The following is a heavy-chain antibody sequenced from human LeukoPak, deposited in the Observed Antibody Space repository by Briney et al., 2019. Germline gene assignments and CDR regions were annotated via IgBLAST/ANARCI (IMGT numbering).Heavy chain of an antibody. D-gene: IGHD3-10*01. Sequence: PGGPLRLSCAASGFTFSSYGMHWVRQAPGKGLEWVAFIRYDGSNKYYADSVKGRFTISRDNSKNTLYLQMNSLRAEDTAVYYCAKDGVAMVRGVYFDYWGQGTLVTVSS. J-gene: IGHJ4*02. CDR3: AKDGVAMVRGVYFDY. CDR1: GFTFSSYG. CDR2: IRYDGSNK. V-gene: IGHV3-30*02.